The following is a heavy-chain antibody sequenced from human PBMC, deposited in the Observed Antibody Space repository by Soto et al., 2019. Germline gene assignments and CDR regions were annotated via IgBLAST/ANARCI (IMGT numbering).Heavy chain of an antibody. CDR3: ARARRVRGAFDI. D-gene: IGHD3-10*02. V-gene: IGHV3-48*02. CDR1: GFTFSSYS. J-gene: IGHJ3*02. Sequence: PGGSLRLSCAASGFTFSSYSMNWVRQAPGKGLEWVSYISSSSSTIYYADSVKGRFTISRDNAKNSPYLQMNSLRDEDTAVYYCARARRVRGAFDIWGQGTMVTVSS. CDR2: ISSSSSTI.